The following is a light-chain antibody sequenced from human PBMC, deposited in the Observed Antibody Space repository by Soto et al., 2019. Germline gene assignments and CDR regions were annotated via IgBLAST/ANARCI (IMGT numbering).Light chain of an antibody. J-gene: IGKJ1*01. CDR3: QQLNNFPRT. CDR2: GAS. V-gene: IGKV1-9*01. CDR1: QGIRSD. Sequence: DIQLTQSPSFLSASVGDRVTITCRASQGIRSDLAWYQQRPGKAPKLLMYGASTLQSGVPSRFSGSASGTTFTLTINNLQPEDFATYYCQQLNNFPRTFGQGTKVE.